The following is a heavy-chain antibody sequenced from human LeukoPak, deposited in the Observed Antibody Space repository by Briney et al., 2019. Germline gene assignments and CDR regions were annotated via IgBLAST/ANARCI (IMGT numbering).Heavy chain of an antibody. V-gene: IGHV3-48*03. J-gene: IGHJ4*02. CDR1: GFTFRSFE. Sequence: PGGSLRLSCAASGFTFRSFEMNWVRQAPGKGLEWVSYISETGYTIYYADSVRGRFTISRDNAKNTLYLQMNSLRAEDTAVYYCARDLVSSWYWDYWGQGTLVTVSS. CDR2: ISETGYTI. D-gene: IGHD6-13*01. CDR3: ARDLVSSWYWDY.